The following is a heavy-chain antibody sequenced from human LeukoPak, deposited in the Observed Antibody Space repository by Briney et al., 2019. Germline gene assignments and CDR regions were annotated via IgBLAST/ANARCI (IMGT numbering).Heavy chain of an antibody. CDR3: ARDAGHSSSWYDYYYYYMDV. D-gene: IGHD6-13*01. J-gene: IGHJ6*03. CDR1: GGTFSSYV. Sequence: SVKVSCKASGGTFSSYVISWVRQAPGQGLEWMGRIIPIFGTANYAQKFQGRVTITTDESTSTAYMELSSLRSEDTAVYYCARDAGHSSSWYDYYYYYMDVWGKGTTVTVSS. V-gene: IGHV1-69*05. CDR2: IIPIFGTA.